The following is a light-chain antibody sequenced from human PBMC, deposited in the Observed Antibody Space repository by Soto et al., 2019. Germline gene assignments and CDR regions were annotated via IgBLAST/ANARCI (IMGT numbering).Light chain of an antibody. CDR2: AAY. J-gene: IGKJ4*01. CDR3: LPDYNYPLT. CDR1: QSISSY. V-gene: IGKV1-6*01. Sequence: MQMTQSPSSLSASVGNRFTLTCRASQSISSYLNWYQQKPGKAPKLLIYAAYSLQSGVTSRFSGSGSGTDFTITISSLQPEDFATYYCLPDYNYPLTFGGGTKVEIK.